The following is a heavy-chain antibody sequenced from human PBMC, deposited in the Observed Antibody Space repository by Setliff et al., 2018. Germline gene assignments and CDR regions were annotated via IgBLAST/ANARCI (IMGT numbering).Heavy chain of an antibody. D-gene: IGHD3-10*01. J-gene: IGHJ4*02. CDR1: GNTLTHLS. CDR3: AIDSVVRGFINGDSLDY. Sequence: ASVKVSCKVSGNTLTHLSIHWVRQAPGEGLEWIGGFDPEEGERIYAPRLQGRVTMTEDTSSDTAYMELSSLRPEDTAVYYCAIDSVVRGFINGDSLDYWGQGTLVTVSS. CDR2: FDPEEGER. V-gene: IGHV1-24*01.